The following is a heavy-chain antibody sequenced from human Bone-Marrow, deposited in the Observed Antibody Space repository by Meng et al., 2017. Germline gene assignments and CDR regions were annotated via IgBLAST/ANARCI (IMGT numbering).Heavy chain of an antibody. J-gene: IGHJ6*02. CDR1: GYTFTSYD. CDR2: MNPNSGNT. V-gene: IGHV1-8*02. D-gene: IGHD5-18*01. CDR3: ARGPRYKRGYYYGMDV. Sequence: ASVKVSCKASGYTFTSYDINWVRQATGQGLEWMGWMNPNSGNTGYAQKFQGRVTMTRNTSISTAYMELRSLRSEDTAVYYCARGPRYKRGYYYGMDVWGQGTTVTVSS.